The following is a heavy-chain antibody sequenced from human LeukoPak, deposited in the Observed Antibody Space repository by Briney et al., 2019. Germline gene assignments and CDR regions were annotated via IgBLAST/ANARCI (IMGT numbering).Heavy chain of an antibody. CDR3: ARFVVLRYFDWLSRVDGLYYFDY. J-gene: IGHJ4*02. CDR2: IYYSGST. Sequence: SETLSLTCTVSGGSISSGGYYWSWIRQHPGKGLEWIGYIYYSGSTYYNPSLKSRVTISVDTSKNQFSLKLSSVTAADTAVYYCARFVVLRYFDWLSRVDGLYYFDYWGQGTLVTVSS. CDR1: GGSISSGGYY. D-gene: IGHD3-9*01. V-gene: IGHV4-31*03.